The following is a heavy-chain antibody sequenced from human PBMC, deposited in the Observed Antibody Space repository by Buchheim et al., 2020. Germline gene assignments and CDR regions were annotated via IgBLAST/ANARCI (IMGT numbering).Heavy chain of an antibody. CDR2: ISYDGSVK. CDR3: AKDDDLAAFSPGTKNQKSYYGMDV. V-gene: IGHV3-30*04. J-gene: IGHJ6*02. Sequence: QVQLVESGGGVVQPGRSLRLSCAASGFTFSSYAMHWVRQAPGKRLEWVAVISYDGSVKYYGASVKGRFTVSRDNSKDTLYVQMNSLRPEDTAVYFCAKDDDLAAFSPGTKNQKSYYGMDVWGQGTT. CDR1: GFTFSSYA. D-gene: IGHD1-7*01.